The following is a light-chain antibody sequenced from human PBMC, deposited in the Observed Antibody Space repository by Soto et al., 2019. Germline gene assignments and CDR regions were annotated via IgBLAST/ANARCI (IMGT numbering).Light chain of an antibody. Sequence: SALTQPASVSGSPGQSITISCTGTSSDVGRYNLVSWYQQHPGKAPKLMIYEGSKRPSGVSNRFSGSKSGNTASLTISGLQAEDEADYYCCSYAGSSTYVFGGGTQLTVL. J-gene: IGLJ7*01. CDR1: SSDVGRYNL. V-gene: IGLV2-23*01. CDR2: EGS. CDR3: CSYAGSSTYV.